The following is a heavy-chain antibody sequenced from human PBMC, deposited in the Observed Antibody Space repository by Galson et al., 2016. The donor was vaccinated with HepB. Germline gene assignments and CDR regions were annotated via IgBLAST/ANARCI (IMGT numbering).Heavy chain of an antibody. CDR3: ARHVCSATPCYPPRDFFDF. D-gene: IGHD2-2*01. Sequence: PALVKPTQTLTLTCSFSGFSLTTTGVGVSWIRRPPGGALEWLAVIFWHDDRCYSPSLQSRLSIRKDSANNQVMLTMTDRAPEDTATYFCARHVCSATPCYPPRDFFDFWGQGLRGTGSS. CDR1: GFSLTTTGVG. J-gene: IGHJ4*02. V-gene: IGHV2-5*01. CDR2: IFWHDDR.